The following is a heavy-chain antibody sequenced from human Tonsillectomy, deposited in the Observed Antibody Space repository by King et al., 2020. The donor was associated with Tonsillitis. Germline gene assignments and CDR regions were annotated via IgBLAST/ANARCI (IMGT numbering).Heavy chain of an antibody. CDR1: GGSISSYY. V-gene: IGHV4-59*08. CDR3: ASLHSSGWYNWFDP. D-gene: IGHD6-19*01. Sequence: VQLQESGPGLLKPSETLSLTCTGSGGSISSYYWSWIRQPPGKGLEWIGYIYYSGSTNYNPSLKSRVTTSVDTSKNQFSLKLSSVTAADTAVYYCASLHSSGWYNWFDPWGQGTLVTVSA. J-gene: IGHJ5*02. CDR2: IYYSGST.